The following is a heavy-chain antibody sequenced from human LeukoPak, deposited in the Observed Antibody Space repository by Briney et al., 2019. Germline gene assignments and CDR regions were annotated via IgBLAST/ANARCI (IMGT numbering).Heavy chain of an antibody. Sequence: GGSLRLSCAASGFTFSNAWMNWVRQAPGKGLEWVSSISSSSNYVFYAGSVKGRITISRDDAKNSLYLQINSLRAEDTAVYYCARDPRGAAGTYGMDVWGQGTTVTVSS. CDR2: ISSSSNYV. J-gene: IGHJ6*02. V-gene: IGHV3-21*01. CDR1: GFTFSNAW. D-gene: IGHD6-13*01. CDR3: ARDPRGAAGTYGMDV.